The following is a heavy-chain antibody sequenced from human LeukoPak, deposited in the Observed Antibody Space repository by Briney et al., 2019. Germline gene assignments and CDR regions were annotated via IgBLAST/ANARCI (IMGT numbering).Heavy chain of an antibody. D-gene: IGHD6-6*01. Sequence: ASVKVSCKASGYPFPSYDISWVRQAPGQGLEGMGRINSYSGNTKYVQNLQGRVTMTTDTSTSTTYMELRSLRSDDTAVYYCARDIAARFDSWGQGTLVTVSS. J-gene: IGHJ4*02. CDR3: ARDIAARFDS. V-gene: IGHV1-18*01. CDR2: INSYSGNT. CDR1: GYPFPSYD.